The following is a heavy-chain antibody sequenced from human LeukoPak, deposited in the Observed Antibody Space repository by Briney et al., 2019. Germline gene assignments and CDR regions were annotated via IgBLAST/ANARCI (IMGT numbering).Heavy chain of an antibody. D-gene: IGHD5-18*01. CDR3: ARDRRGYSYGLDY. CDR1: GGSISSYY. V-gene: IGHV4-59*01. J-gene: IGHJ4*02. Sequence: PSETLSLTCTVSGGSISSYYWNWIRQPPGKGLEWIGYMYDSGSTKYNPSLKSRVTISVDTSKNQFSLKLSSVTAADTAVYYCARDRRGYSYGLDYWGQGTLVTVSS. CDR2: MYDSGST.